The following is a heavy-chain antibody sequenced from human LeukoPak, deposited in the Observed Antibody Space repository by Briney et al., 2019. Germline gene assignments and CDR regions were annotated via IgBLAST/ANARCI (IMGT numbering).Heavy chain of an antibody. CDR1: VFTFSSYA. Sequence: PGGSLRLSCAASVFTFSSYAMHWVRQAPGKGLEYDSAISSNGGSTYYANSVKGRFTISRDNSKNTLYLQMGSLRAEDMAVYYCARGEGGGSGTIPYYWGQGTLVTVSS. V-gene: IGHV3-64*01. J-gene: IGHJ4*02. CDR3: ARGEGGGSGTIPYY. CDR2: ISSNGGST. D-gene: IGHD1-26*01.